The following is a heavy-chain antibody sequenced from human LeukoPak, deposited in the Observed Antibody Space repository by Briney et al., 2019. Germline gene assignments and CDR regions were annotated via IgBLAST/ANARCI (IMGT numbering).Heavy chain of an antibody. Sequence: SVKVSCKASGGTFSSYAISWVRQAPGQGLEWMGRIIPIFGTANYAQKFQGRVTITADKSKSTAYMELSSLRSEDTAVYYCARSPGYSSGWYYFDYWGQGTLVTVSS. CDR2: IIPIFGTA. V-gene: IGHV1-69*06. CDR1: GGTFSSYA. CDR3: ARSPGYSSGWYYFDY. D-gene: IGHD6-19*01. J-gene: IGHJ4*02.